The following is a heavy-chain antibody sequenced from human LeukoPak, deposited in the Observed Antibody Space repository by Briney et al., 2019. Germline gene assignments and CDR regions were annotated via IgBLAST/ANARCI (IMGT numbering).Heavy chain of an antibody. Sequence: GGSLRLSCAASGFTFSSYAMHWVRQAPGKGLEWVAVISYDGSNKYYADSVKGRFTISRDNSKNTLYLQMNSLRAEDTAVYYCARLLGVRGGNYWGQGTLVIVSS. CDR3: ARLLGVRGGNY. D-gene: IGHD3-10*01. V-gene: IGHV3-30*04. CDR1: GFTFSSYA. J-gene: IGHJ4*02. CDR2: ISYDGSNK.